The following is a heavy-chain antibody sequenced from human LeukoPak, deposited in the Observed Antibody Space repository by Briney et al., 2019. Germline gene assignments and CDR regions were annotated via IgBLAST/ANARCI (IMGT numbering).Heavy chain of an antibody. CDR3: AKGRITMVRGVFDY. CDR2: ISYDGSNK. D-gene: IGHD3-10*01. Sequence: GRSLRLSCAASGFTFSSYGMHWVRQAPGKGLEWVAVISYDGSNKYYADSVKGRLTISRDNSKNTLYLQMNSLRAEDTAVYYCAKGRITMVRGVFDYWGQGTLVTVSS. J-gene: IGHJ4*02. V-gene: IGHV3-30*18. CDR1: GFTFSSYG.